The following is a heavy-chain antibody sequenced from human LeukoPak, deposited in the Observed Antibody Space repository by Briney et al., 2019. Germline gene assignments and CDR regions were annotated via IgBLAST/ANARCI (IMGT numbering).Heavy chain of an antibody. CDR3: ARRPAYYYDSTGYYLDY. D-gene: IGHD3-22*01. CDR1: GFTFSSYW. Sequence: GGSLRLSCAGSGFTFSSYWMSWVRQAPGKGLEWVANIKQDGSEKYYVDSVKGRFTISRDNTKNSLYLQMNSLRAEDTAVYYCARRPAYYYDSTGYYLDYWGQGTLVTVSS. CDR2: IKQDGSEK. J-gene: IGHJ4*02. V-gene: IGHV3-7*01.